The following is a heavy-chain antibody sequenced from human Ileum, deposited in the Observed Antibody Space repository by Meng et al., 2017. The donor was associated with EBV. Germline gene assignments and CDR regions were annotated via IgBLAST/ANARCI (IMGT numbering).Heavy chain of an antibody. D-gene: IGHD3-22*01. Sequence: QVELQEAGPGLVKPSQTLSLTCTVSGGSISSGDYYWSWIRQLPGKGLEWIGYIYYSGSTYYNPSLKSRVTISVDTSKNQFSLKLSSVTAADTAVYYCARGYYDSSGYGYWYFDLWGRGTLVTVSS. CDR3: ARGYYDSSGYGYWYFDL. V-gene: IGHV4-30-4*01. CDR1: GGSISSGDYY. J-gene: IGHJ2*01. CDR2: IYYSGST.